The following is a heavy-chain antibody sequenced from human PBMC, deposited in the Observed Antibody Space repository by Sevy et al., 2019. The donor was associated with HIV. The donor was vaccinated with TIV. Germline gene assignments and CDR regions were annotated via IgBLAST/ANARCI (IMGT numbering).Heavy chain of an antibody. CDR1: GFTFSSYV. CDR3: AKEYTSGYS. CDR2: ISGSGGST. J-gene: IGHJ4*02. V-gene: IGHV3-23*01. D-gene: IGHD3-3*01. Sequence: GGSLRLSCAASGFTFSSYVLSWVRQAPGKGLEWVSTISGSGGSTYYADSVKGRFSISRDNTKNTMYLEMNSLRAEDTAVYDCAKEYTSGYSWGQGTLVTVSS.